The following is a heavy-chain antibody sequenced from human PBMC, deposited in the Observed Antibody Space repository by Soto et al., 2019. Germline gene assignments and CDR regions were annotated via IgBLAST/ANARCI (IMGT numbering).Heavy chain of an antibody. CDR3: ARGPPLGY. CDR1: GGSMISYY. V-gene: IGHV4-59*06. CDR2: IYHSGST. Sequence: SETLSLTCTVSGGSMISYYWSWIRQPPGKGLEWIGYIYHSGSTYYNPSLKSRVTISVDTSKNQFSLKLSSVTAADTAVYYCARGPPLGYWGQGTLVTVSS. J-gene: IGHJ4*02.